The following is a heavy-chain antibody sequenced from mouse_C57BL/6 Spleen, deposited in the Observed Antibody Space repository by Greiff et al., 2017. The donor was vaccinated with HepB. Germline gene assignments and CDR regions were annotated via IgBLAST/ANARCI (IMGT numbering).Heavy chain of an antibody. CDR2: ISSGGDYI. V-gene: IGHV5-9-1*02. CDR1: GFTFSSYA. CDR3: TRDPGYGGRFDY. D-gene: IGHD1-1*02. Sequence: EVHLVESGEGLVKPGGSLKLSCAASGFTFSSYAMSWVRQTPEKRLEWVAYISSGGDYIYYADTVKGRFTISRDNARNTLYLQMSSLKSEDTAMYYCTRDPGYGGRFDYWGQGTTLTVSS. J-gene: IGHJ2*01.